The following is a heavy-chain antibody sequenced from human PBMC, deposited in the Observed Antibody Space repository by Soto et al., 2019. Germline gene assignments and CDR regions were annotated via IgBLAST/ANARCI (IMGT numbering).Heavy chain of an antibody. V-gene: IGHV4-30-4*01. CDR2: IYYSGST. D-gene: IGHD3-16*01. CDR3: ARSLTYRTDY. Sequence: SETLSLTCTVSGGSLSSGDYYWSWIRQPPGKGLEWIGYIYYSGSTYYNPSLKSRVTISVDTSKNQFSLKLSSVTAADTAVYYCARSLTYRTDYWGQGTLVTVSS. CDR1: GGSLSSGDYY. J-gene: IGHJ4*02.